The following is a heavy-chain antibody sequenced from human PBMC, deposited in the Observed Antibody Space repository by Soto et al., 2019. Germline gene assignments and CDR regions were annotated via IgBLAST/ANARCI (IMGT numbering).Heavy chain of an antibody. CDR2: IYYSGST. CDR1: GGSVSRGSHY. D-gene: IGHD3-3*01. CDR3: ARYSFYDFWSGYVGFDP. Sequence: TRTVCGGSVSRGSHYWSWIRQPPGKGLEWIGNIYYSGSTKYNPSLKSRVTISVDRSRKHFSLNLRSVTTADTALYYCARYSFYDFWSGYVGFDPWGQGTFVT. J-gene: IGHJ5*02. V-gene: IGHV4-61*03.